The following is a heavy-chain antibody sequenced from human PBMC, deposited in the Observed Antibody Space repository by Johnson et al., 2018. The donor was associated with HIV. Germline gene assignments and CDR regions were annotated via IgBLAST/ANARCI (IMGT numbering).Heavy chain of an antibody. J-gene: IGHJ3*02. CDR3: TTITRSYYYDSSGHLYDAFDS. CDR1: GFTFDDYG. CDR2: IYSGGST. D-gene: IGHD3-22*01. V-gene: IGHV3-66*01. Sequence: EVQLVESGGGVVQPGRSLRLSCAASGFTFDDYGMSWVRQAPGKGLEWVSVIYSGGSTYYADSVKGRFTISRDNSKNTLYLQMNSLKTEDTAIYYCTTITRSYYYDSSGHLYDAFDSWGQGTMVTVAS.